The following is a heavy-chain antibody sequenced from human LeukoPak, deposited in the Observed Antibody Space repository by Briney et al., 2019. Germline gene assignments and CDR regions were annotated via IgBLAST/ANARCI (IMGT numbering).Heavy chain of an antibody. J-gene: IGHJ5*02. CDR2: ITSSSTYI. V-gene: IGHV3-21*01. CDR1: GFTFSTYS. Sequence: GSLPLSSAASGFTFSTYSMNWVRPAPGQGLEWVSSITSSSTYIYYADSVKGRFAISRDNAKNSLCLQMNSLRAEDTAVYYCARDSSIQSLDPWGQGTLVTVSS. D-gene: IGHD2-2*01. CDR3: ARDSSIQSLDP.